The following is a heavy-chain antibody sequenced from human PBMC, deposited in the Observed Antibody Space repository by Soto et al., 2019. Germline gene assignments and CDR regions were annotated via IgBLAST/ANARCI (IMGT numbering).Heavy chain of an antibody. CDR3: AKVSPGSYSLDY. D-gene: IGHD3-10*01. J-gene: IGHJ4*02. CDR2: ISYDGSNK. V-gene: IGHV3-30-3*01. Sequence: QVHLVESGGGVVQPGRSLRLSCAASGFTFNTYAMHWVRQAPGKGLEWVAIISYDGSNKYYADSVKGRFTISRDNSKNTLYLQMNNLRAEDTAVYFCAKVSPGSYSLDYWGQGTLVTVSS. CDR1: GFTFNTYA.